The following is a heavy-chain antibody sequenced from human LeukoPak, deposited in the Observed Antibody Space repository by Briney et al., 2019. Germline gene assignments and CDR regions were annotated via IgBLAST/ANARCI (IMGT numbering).Heavy chain of an antibody. CDR2: LYPGGKT. D-gene: IGHD6-19*01. J-gene: IGHJ4*02. Sequence: GGSLRLSCAASGFTFSSYAMSWVRQAPGKGLEFVSALYPGGKTYYADSVKGRFTISSDTSKNTVDVQMTSLRAEDTAIYYCTRNRVADTTEFAYWGQGTLVSVSS. CDR3: TRNRVADTTEFAY. CDR1: GFTFSSYA. V-gene: IGHV3-23*01.